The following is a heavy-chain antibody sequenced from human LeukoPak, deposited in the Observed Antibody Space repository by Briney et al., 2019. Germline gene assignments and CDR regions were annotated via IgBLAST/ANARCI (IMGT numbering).Heavy chain of an antibody. CDR3: ARDRGGGHMDV. D-gene: IGHD2-15*01. J-gene: IGHJ6*03. Sequence: TGGSLRLSCAASGFTFSSYNMNWVRQAPGKGLEWVSYITGSSSSIYYADSVKGRFTISRDNAKNSLYLQMNSLRAEDTAVYYCARDRGGGHMDVWGKGTTVTISS. V-gene: IGHV3-48*01. CDR1: GFTFSSYN. CDR2: ITGSSSSI.